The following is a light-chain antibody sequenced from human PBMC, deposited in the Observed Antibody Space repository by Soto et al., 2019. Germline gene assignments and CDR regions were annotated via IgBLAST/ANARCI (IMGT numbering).Light chain of an antibody. V-gene: IGKV3-15*01. Sequence: EIVMTQSPATLSVSPGERVTLSCRASQSVFSSLAWYQQKPGQAPRLLIYGAATRATGIPARFSGSGSGTDFTLTISSLQSEDFAVYFCQQRSSWPRTFGPGTKVEIK. CDR2: GAA. CDR1: QSVFSS. CDR3: QQRSSWPRT. J-gene: IGKJ1*01.